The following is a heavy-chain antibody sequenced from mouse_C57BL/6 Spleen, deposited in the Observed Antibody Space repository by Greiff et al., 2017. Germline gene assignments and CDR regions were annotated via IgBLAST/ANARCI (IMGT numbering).Heavy chain of an antibody. J-gene: IGHJ4*01. CDR1: GFTFSDYY. V-gene: IGHV5-16*02. Sequence: DVKLVESEGGLVQPGSSMKLSCTASGFTFSDYYMAWVRQVPEKGLEWVANINYDGSSTYYLDSLKSRFIISRDNAKNILYLQMSSLKSEDTATYYCARRDYDAMDYWGQGTSVTVSS. CDR3: ARRDYDAMDY. CDR2: INYDGSST.